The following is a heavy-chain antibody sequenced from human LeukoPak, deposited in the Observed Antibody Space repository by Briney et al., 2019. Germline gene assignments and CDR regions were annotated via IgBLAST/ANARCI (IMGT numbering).Heavy chain of an antibody. D-gene: IGHD3-10*01. J-gene: IGHJ4*02. CDR1: VFTLCIYC. Sequence: GGSLRLSCAASVFTLCIYCMSGVRQAPGRELEWVANIKQDGREKYYVDSVKGRFTISRDNAKTSMYLQMNRLRAEDTAVYYCASWGPYYYGSGSYYKSYYFDYWGQGTLVTASS. CDR3: ASWGPYYYGSGSYYKSYYFDY. CDR2: IKQDGREK. V-gene: IGHV3-7*01.